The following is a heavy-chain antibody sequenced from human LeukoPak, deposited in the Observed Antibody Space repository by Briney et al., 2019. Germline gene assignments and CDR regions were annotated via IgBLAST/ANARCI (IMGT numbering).Heavy chain of an antibody. CDR3: ARGIPYSSGWYVDY. CDR2: ISSDGGAI. V-gene: IGHV3-48*01. Sequence: PGGSLRLSCAASEFTFSSYSLNWVRQAPGKGLEWFSYISSDGGAIYYADSVKGRFTISRDNARNSLYLQMNSLRAEDTAVYYCARGIPYSSGWYVDYWGQGTLVTVSS. J-gene: IGHJ4*02. D-gene: IGHD6-19*01. CDR1: EFTFSSYS.